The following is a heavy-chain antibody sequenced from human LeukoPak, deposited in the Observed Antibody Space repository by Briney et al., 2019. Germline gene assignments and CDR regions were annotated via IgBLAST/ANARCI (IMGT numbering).Heavy chain of an antibody. CDR1: GFVVSSNY. CDR2: IHNDGNT. V-gene: IGHV3-53*01. Sequence: GGSLRLSCAASGFVVSSNYMNWVRQAPGKGLEWVSFIHNDGNTFYADSVKGRFTISRDNSKNTLYVQMNSLRAEDTAVYYCAKGDSSGWPYYFDYWGQGTLVTVSS. J-gene: IGHJ4*02. D-gene: IGHD6-25*01. CDR3: AKGDSSGWPYYFDY.